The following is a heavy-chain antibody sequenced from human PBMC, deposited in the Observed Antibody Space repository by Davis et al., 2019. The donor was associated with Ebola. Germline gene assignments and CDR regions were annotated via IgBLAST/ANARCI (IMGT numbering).Heavy chain of an antibody. CDR3: ATSSAYTSNWFASS. CDR1: GYTFTSYA. V-gene: IGHV1-3*01. Sequence: AASVKVSCKASGYTFTSYAMHWVRQAPGQRLEWMGWINAGNGNTKYSQKFQGRVTITRDTSASTAYMELSSLRSDDTAVYYCATSSAYTSNWFASSWGQGTLVTVSS. CDR2: INAGNGNT. J-gene: IGHJ5*02. D-gene: IGHD6-13*01.